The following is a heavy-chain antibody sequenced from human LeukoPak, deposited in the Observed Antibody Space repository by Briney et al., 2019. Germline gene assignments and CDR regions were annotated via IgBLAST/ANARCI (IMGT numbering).Heavy chain of an antibody. V-gene: IGHV3-48*01. D-gene: IGHD3-22*01. CDR3: ARDRRVDYYDSSGYFPDAFDI. CDR2: IDTGTSTI. Sequence: GGSLRLSCAASGFTFSTYSMNWVRQAPGKGLEWVSYIDTGTSTIYYADSVKGRFTISKDNAKNSLYLQMNSLRTEDTAVYYCARDRRVDYYDSSGYFPDAFDIWGQGTMVTVSS. CDR1: GFTFSTYS. J-gene: IGHJ3*02.